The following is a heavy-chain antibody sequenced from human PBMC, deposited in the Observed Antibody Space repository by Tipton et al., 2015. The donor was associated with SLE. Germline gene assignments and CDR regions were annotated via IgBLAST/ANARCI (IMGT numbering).Heavy chain of an antibody. CDR3: ARGQSWKGENYFDY. V-gene: IGHV4-59*08. J-gene: IGHJ4*02. Sequence: TLSLTCTVSGGSIRSYYWSWIRQPPGKGLEWIGYISDGGGTNHNPSLKSRVTISVDPAKNQFSLKLTSVTAADTAVYYCARGQSWKGENYFDYWGQGTLVTVSS. CDR1: GGSIRSYY. D-gene: IGHD1-1*01. CDR2: ISDGGGT.